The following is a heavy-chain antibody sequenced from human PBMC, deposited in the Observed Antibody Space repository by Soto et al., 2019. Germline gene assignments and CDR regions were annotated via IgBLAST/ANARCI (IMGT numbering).Heavy chain of an antibody. D-gene: IGHD2-2*01. V-gene: IGHV5-51*01. CDR2: IYPADSDT. CDR3: ARHSNQLLGFDY. J-gene: IGHJ4*02. CDR1: GYNFNRYW. Sequence: GESLKISCKDSGYNFNRYWIAWVRQKPGKGLEWMGTIYPADSDTRYSPSFQGQVTISADKSISTAYLQWSSLKASDTAMYYCARHSNQLLGFDYWGQGTLVTVSS.